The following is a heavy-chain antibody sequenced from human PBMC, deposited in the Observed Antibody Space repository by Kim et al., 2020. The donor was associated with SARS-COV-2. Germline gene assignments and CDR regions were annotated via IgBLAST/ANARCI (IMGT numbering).Heavy chain of an antibody. CDR3: AKDIDKIAVAGYVNAFDI. D-gene: IGHD6-19*01. V-gene: IGHV3-9*01. CDR1: GFTFDDYA. J-gene: IGHJ3*02. CDR2: ISWNSGSI. Sequence: GGSLRLSCAASGFTFDDYAMHWVRQAPGKGLEWVSGISWNSGSIGYADSVKGRFTISRDNAKNSLYLQMNSLRAEDTALYYCAKDIDKIAVAGYVNAFDIWGQGTMVTVSS.